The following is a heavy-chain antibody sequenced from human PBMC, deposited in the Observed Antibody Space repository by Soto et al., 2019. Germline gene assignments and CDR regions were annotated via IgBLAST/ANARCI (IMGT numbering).Heavy chain of an antibody. Sequence: GGSLRLSCAASGFTFSSYAMSWVRQAPGKGLEWVSAISGSGGSTYYADSVKGRFTISRDNSKNTLYLQMNSLRAEDTAVYYGAKDRGLAAAGATIFDYWGQGTLVTVSS. J-gene: IGHJ4*02. CDR1: GFTFSSYA. D-gene: IGHD6-13*01. CDR2: ISGSGGST. CDR3: AKDRGLAAAGATIFDY. V-gene: IGHV3-23*01.